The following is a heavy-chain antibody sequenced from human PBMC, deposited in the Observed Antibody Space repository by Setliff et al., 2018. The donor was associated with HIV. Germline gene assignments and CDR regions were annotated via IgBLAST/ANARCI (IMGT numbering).Heavy chain of an antibody. J-gene: IGHJ4*02. CDR3: ARRIGAGNFDY. Sequence: SETLSLTCTVSGGSFSSVSYYWNWIRQPAGKGLDGIGYIYTSGSTHYNPSLKSRVTISVYTSKNQFSLKLSSVTAADTAVYYCARRIGAGNFDYWGQGTLVTVSS. V-gene: IGHV4-61*09. D-gene: IGHD3-16*01. CDR1: GGSFSSVSYY. CDR2: IYTSGST.